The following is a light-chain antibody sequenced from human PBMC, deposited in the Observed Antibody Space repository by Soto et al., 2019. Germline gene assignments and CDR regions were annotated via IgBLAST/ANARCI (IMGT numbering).Light chain of an antibody. Sequence: QSVLTQPPSVSAAPGQKVTISCSGSSSNIGNNYVSWYQQLPGTAPKLLIYDNNKRPSGIPDRFSGSKSGTSATLGITGLQTGDEADYYCGTWDSSLSAGWVFGGWTKLTVL. CDR2: DNN. J-gene: IGLJ3*02. CDR1: SSNIGNNY. CDR3: GTWDSSLSAGWV. V-gene: IGLV1-51*01.